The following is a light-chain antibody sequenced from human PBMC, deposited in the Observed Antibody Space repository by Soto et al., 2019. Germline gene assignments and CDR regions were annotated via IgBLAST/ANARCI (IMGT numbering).Light chain of an antibody. V-gene: IGLV3-21*02. CDR2: DDS. Sequence: SYELTQPPSVSVAPGQTASITCGGNVIGSISVHWYQQKPGQAPVLVAFDDSDRPSGIPERFSGSNSRNTATLTISRVEAGDEADYYCQVWDSSSDHVIFGGGTKLTV. CDR1: VIGSIS. J-gene: IGLJ2*01. CDR3: QVWDSSSDHVI.